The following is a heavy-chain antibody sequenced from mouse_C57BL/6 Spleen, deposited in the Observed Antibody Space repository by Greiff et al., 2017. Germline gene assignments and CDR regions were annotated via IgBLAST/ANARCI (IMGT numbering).Heavy chain of an antibody. CDR2: IDPSDSYT. CDR3: ASTIVPGAY. V-gene: IGHV1-69*01. J-gene: IGHJ3*01. Sequence: QVQLQQPGAELVMPGASVKLSCKASGYTFTSYWMHWVKQRPGQGLEWIGEIDPSDSYTNYNQKFKGKSTLTVDKSSSTAYMQLSSLTSEDSAVYYCASTIVPGAYWGQGTLVTVSA. CDR1: GYTFTSYW.